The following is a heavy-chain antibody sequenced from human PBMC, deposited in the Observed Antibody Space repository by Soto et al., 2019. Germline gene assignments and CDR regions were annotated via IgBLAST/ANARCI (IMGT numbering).Heavy chain of an antibody. J-gene: IGHJ4*02. Sequence: EVHLVESGGGLARPGGSLRLSCAASGFTFSGHCMTWVRQAPGKGLEWVANIGKDGSEKYHVDSVKGRFTISRDNADNSLYLQMTNLRAEDTAVYYCTRGGCRSEIYCCFDYWGQGIMVIVSS. V-gene: IGHV3-7*01. D-gene: IGHD1-26*01. CDR1: GFTFSGHC. CDR2: IGKDGSEK. CDR3: TRGGCRSEIYCCFDY.